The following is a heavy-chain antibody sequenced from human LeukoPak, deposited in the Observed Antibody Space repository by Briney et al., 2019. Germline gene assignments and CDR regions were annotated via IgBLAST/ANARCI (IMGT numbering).Heavy chain of an antibody. D-gene: IGHD3-10*01. CDR1: GFTFSNAW. Sequence: PGGSLRLSCAASGFTFSNAWMSWVRQAPGKGLEWVGRIKSKTDGGTTDYAAPVKGRFTISRDDSKNTLYLQMNSLKTEDTAVYYCTTLNVLLWFGEQRPRYYSYMDVWGKGTPVTISS. J-gene: IGHJ6*03. CDR2: IKSKTDGGTT. CDR3: TTLNVLLWFGEQRPRYYSYMDV. V-gene: IGHV3-15*01.